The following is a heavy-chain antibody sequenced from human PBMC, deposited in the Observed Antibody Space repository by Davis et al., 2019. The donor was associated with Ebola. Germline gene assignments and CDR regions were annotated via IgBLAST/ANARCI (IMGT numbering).Heavy chain of an antibody. CDR2: ISISSAFI. V-gene: IGHV3-21*04. J-gene: IGHJ4*02. CDR3: ASTGLWFGELLSYYFDY. D-gene: IGHD3-10*01. CDR1: GFTFSTYT. Sequence: GESLKISCAASGFTFSTYTMTWVRQAPGKGLEWVSSISISSAFIYYADSVKGRFTVSRDNAKNSLSLQMNSLRAEDTAVYYCASTGLWFGELLSYYFDYWGQGTLVTVSS.